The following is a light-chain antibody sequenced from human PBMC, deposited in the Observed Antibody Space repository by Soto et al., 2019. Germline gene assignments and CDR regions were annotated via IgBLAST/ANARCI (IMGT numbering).Light chain of an antibody. CDR2: AAS. V-gene: IGKV1-27*01. J-gene: IGKJ1*01. CDR1: QGINSF. CDR3: QNYNSAPRT. Sequence: DIQMTQSPSSLSASVGDRVTITCPASQGINSFLAWYQQKPGKVPKLLIYAASSLQSGVPSRFRGSRSGTDFTLTISSLQPEDVATYYCQNYNSAPRTFGQGTKVEIK.